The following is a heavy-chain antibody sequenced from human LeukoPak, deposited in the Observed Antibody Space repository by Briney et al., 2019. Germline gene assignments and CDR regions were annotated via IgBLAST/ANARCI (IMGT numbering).Heavy chain of an antibody. D-gene: IGHD6-19*01. Sequence: PSETLSLTCTVSGGSISRYYWSWIRQPPGRRLEWIGHIDNSGSTNYNPSLRSRVTISVETSQNRFSLRLTSVTAADTAVYYCAREIAVTGRNYNWFDPWGQGTLVTVSS. V-gene: IGHV4-59*01. J-gene: IGHJ5*02. CDR3: AREIAVTGRNYNWFDP. CDR2: IDNSGST. CDR1: GGSISRYY.